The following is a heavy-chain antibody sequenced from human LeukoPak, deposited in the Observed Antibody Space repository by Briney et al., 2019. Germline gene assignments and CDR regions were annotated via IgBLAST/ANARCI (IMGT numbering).Heavy chain of an antibody. CDR2: ISGNDGYT. CDR3: AKDWEEGDGYKPFVY. V-gene: IGHV3-23*01. J-gene: IGHJ4*02. D-gene: IGHD5-24*01. CDR1: GFTFSSYA. Sequence: GGSLRLSCAASGFTFSSYAMNWVRQAPRKRLEWVASISGNDGYTYYADSVKGRFTISRDNSKKTLYLQMASLRADDTAVYHCAKDWEEGDGYKPFVYCGQGALVTVSS.